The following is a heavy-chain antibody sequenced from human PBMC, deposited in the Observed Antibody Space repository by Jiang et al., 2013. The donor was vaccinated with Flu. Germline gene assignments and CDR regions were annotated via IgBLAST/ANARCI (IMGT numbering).Heavy chain of an antibody. D-gene: IGHD6-19*01. J-gene: IGHJ4*02. Sequence: VQLLESGGGLVQPGGSLRLSCTASGFTFSSYPMSWVRQAPGKGLEWVSSISGSATGTFYADSVKGRFTISRDNSKNTLYLQMNSLRAEDTAVYYCARDGAQWLIKGTGVDSWGQGTLVTVSS. V-gene: IGHV3-23*01. CDR1: GFTFSSYP. CDR2: ISGSATGT. CDR3: ARDGAQWLIKGTGVDS.